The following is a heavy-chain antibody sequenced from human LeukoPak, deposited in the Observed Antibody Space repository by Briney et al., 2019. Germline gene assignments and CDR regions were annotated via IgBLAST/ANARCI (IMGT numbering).Heavy chain of an antibody. D-gene: IGHD6-13*01. CDR2: INHSGST. J-gene: IGHJ4*02. V-gene: IGHV4-34*01. CDR3: ARGLFGYSSWYRGEYYFDY. CDR1: GGSFSGYY. Sequence: PSETLSLTCAVYGGSFSGYYWSWIRQPPGKGLEWIGEINHSGSTNYNPSLKSRVTISVDTSKNQFSLKLSSVTAADTAVYYCARGLFGYSSWYRGEYYFDYWGQGTLVTVSS.